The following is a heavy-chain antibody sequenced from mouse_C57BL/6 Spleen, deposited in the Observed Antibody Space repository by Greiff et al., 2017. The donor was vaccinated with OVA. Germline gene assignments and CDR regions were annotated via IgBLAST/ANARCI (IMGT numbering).Heavy chain of an antibody. CDR2: IWSDGST. V-gene: IGHV2-6*03. CDR1: GFSLTSYG. CDR3: ARPDYGSGYAMDY. Sequence: VQLQQSGPGLVAPSQSLSITCTVSGFSLTSYGVHWVRQPPGKGLEWLVVIWSDGSTTYNSALKSRLSISKDNSKSQVFLKMNSLQTDDTAMYYCARPDYGSGYAMDYWGQGTSVTVSS. J-gene: IGHJ4*01. D-gene: IGHD1-1*01.